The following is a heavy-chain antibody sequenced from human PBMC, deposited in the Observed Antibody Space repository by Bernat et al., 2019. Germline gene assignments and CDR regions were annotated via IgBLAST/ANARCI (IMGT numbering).Heavy chain of an antibody. CDR3: TRDPMTTVTGYYYYYYMDV. Sequence: EVQLVESGGGLVQPGRSLRLSCTASGFTFGDYAMSWVRQAPGKGREWVGCIRSKAYGGTTEYAASVKGRFTISRDDSKSIAYLQMNSLKTEDTAVYYCTRDPMTTVTGYYYYYYMDVWGKGTTVTVSS. J-gene: IGHJ6*03. V-gene: IGHV3-49*04. CDR1: GFTFGDYA. D-gene: IGHD4-17*01. CDR2: IRSKAYGGTT.